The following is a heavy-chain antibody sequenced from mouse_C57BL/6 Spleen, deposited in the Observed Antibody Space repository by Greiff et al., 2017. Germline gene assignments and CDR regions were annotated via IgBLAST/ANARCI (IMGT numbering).Heavy chain of an antibody. Sequence: VQLQPPGAELVKPGASVKMSCQASGYTFTSYWITWVKQRPGQGLEWIGDIYPGSGSTNYNEKFKSKATMTADTSSSTAYMPISSLTSEDSAVYYCAREGCTGPDYYAMDYWGQGTSVTVSS. CDR3: AREGCTGPDYYAMDY. CDR1: GYTFTSYW. J-gene: IGHJ4*01. V-gene: IGHV1-55*01. D-gene: IGHD4-1*01. CDR2: IYPGSGST.